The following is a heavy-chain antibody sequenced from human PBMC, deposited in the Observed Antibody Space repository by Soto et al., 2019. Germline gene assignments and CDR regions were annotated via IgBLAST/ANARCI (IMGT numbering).Heavy chain of an antibody. J-gene: IGHJ6*02. Sequence: AKPSCKACGDRITSKCSSWVRQANGQGLEWMGWISAYNGNTNYAQKLQGRVTMTTDTSTSTAYMELRSLRSDDTAAYYWRRDSMVLGVIITEYYYYYGMDVWGQGTTVTVS. V-gene: IGHV1-18*01. CDR3: RRDSMVLGVIITEYYYYYGMDV. D-gene: IGHD3-10*01. CDR1: GDRITSKC. CDR2: ISAYNGNT.